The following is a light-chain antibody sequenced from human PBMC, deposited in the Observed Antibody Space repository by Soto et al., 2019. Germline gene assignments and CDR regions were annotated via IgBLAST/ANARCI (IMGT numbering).Light chain of an antibody. CDR2: ASA. J-gene: IGLJ1*01. V-gene: IGLV1-40*01. CDR3: QSYDDNLNVYV. Sequence: QSALTQPPSVSGAPGQRVTISCTRSSSNIGADYDVHWYQQLPGTAPKLLIYASAVRPSGVPDRFSGSKSGTSASLAITGLQAEDEADYYCQSYDDNLNVYVFGTGTKVTVL. CDR1: SSNIGADYD.